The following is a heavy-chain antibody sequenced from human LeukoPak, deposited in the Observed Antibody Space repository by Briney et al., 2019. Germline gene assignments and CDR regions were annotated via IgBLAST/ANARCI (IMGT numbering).Heavy chain of an antibody. J-gene: IGHJ4*02. CDR3: ARARRRLFGVLIRLSFDY. D-gene: IGHD3-3*01. Sequence: GESLKISCKGSGYSFTSYWIGWVRQMPGKGLEWMGIIYPGDSDTRYSPSFQGQVTISADKSISTAYLQWSSLKASDTAMYYCARARRRLFGVLIRLSFDYWGQGTPVTVSS. CDR1: GYSFTSYW. CDR2: IYPGDSDT. V-gene: IGHV5-51*01.